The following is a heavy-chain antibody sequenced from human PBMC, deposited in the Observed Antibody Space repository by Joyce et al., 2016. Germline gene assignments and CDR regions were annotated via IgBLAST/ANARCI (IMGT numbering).Heavy chain of an antibody. CDR3: ATWAPTNYDFWSGYSYYFDN. J-gene: IGHJ4*02. D-gene: IGHD3-3*01. V-gene: IGHV3-23*01. Sequence: EVQLLESGGGLVQPGGSLGLSCAASGFTFRSYAMSWVRQAPGKGVGWVAKISGSGGRKYYADSVKVRFTISRENSEDSLYLHMNSLRAEDTAVYYCATWAPTNYDFWSGYSYYFDNWGQGTLVTVSS. CDR2: ISGSGGRK. CDR1: GFTFRSYA.